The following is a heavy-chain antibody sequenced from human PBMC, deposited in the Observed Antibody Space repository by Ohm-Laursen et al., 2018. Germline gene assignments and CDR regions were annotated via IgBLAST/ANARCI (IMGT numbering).Heavy chain of an antibody. J-gene: IGHJ1*01. CDR2: IYTSGST. Sequence: GTLSLTCTVSGGSISGYYWSWIRQPAGKGLEWIGRIYTSGSTNYNPSLKSRVTMSVDTSKNQFSLKLSSVTAADTAVYYCARDRLYYYDSSGYLEYFQHWGQGTLVTVSS. D-gene: IGHD3-22*01. CDR3: ARDRLYYYDSSGYLEYFQH. CDR1: GGSISGYY. V-gene: IGHV4-4*07.